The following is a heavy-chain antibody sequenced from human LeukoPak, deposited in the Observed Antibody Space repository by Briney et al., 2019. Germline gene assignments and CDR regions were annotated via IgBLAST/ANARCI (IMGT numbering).Heavy chain of an antibody. Sequence: ASVTVSCQPSGYTFTGYYMQWVRPAPGQGLEWMGWINPYSGGTNHAQKFQGRVTMTRDTSISTAYMELSRLRSDDTAVYYCGRWTGVYFDNWGQGTLVTVSS. CDR3: GRWTGVYFDN. J-gene: IGHJ4*02. CDR2: INPYSGGT. V-gene: IGHV1-2*02. CDR1: GYTFTGYY. D-gene: IGHD3-10*01.